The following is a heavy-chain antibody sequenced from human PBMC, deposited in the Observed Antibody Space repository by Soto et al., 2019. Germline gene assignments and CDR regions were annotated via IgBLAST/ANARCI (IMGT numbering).Heavy chain of an antibody. D-gene: IGHD3-22*01. V-gene: IGHV3-74*01. J-gene: IGHJ3*02. Sequence: GGSLRLSCAASGFTSSSYWVHWVRQAPGKGLVWVSRISNDGSSTNYADSVKGRFTISRDNAKNTVYLQMNSLRAEDTAVYYCARDTYYYDSSDHFSADAFDIWGQGTMVTVSS. CDR2: ISNDGSST. CDR3: ARDTYYYDSSDHFSADAFDI. CDR1: GFTSSSYW.